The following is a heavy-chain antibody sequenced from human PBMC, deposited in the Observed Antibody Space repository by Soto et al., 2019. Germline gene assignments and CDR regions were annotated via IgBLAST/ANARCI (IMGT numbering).Heavy chain of an antibody. J-gene: IGHJ5*02. CDR3: ARDRGPNCSCGSCYHP. CDR2: ISSSGSTI. V-gene: IGHV3-11*01. Sequence: PGGSLRLSWAASGFTFSDYYMSWIRQAQGKGLDWVSYISSSGSTIYYADSVKGRFTISRDNAKNSLYLQMNSLRAEDTAVYYCARDRGPNCSCGSCYHPWGQGTLVTVSS. CDR1: GFTFSDYY. D-gene: IGHD2-15*01.